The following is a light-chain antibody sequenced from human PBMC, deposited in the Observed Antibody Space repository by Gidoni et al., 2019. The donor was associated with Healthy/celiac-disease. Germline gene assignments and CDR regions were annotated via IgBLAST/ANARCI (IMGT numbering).Light chain of an antibody. Sequence: ALRMTQSPSSFSASTGDRVTITCRASQGISSSLAWYQQQPGKAPTLLIYAASRFSGSGSGTDFTLTISCLQSEDFSTYYCQQYYSYPLTVGGGTKVEI. J-gene: IGKJ4*01. CDR2: A. V-gene: IGKV1-8*01. CDR1: QGISSS. CDR3: QQYYSYPLT.